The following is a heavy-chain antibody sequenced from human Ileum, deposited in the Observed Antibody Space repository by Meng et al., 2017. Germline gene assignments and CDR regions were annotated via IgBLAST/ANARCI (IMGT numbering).Heavy chain of an antibody. D-gene: IGHD3-10*01. V-gene: IGHV1-18*01. CDR3: ARDLLWFRGQFGELLLAYFDY. J-gene: IGHJ4*02. CDR2: ISAYNGNT. Sequence: ASVKVSCKASGYTFTSYGISWVRQAPGQGLEWMGWISAYNGNTNYAQKLQGRVTMTTDTSTSTAYMELRSLRSDDTAVYYCARDLLWFRGQFGELLLAYFDYWGQGTLVTVSS. CDR1: GYTFTSYG.